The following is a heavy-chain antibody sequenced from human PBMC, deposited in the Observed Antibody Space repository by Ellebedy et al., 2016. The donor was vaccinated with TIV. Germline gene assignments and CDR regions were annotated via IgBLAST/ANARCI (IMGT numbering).Heavy chain of an antibody. CDR2: ISDFSAYR. D-gene: IGHD2-2*01. Sequence: GESLKISCTASGFTFSDYSMNWVRQAPGKGLEWVSSISDFSAYRFYADSVKGRFTISRDNSKNTLYLQMNSLRVEDTAVYYCAKQKSTSAGSSDIWGQGAMVTVSS. V-gene: IGHV3-23*01. CDR1: GFTFSDYS. J-gene: IGHJ3*02. CDR3: AKQKSTSAGSSDI.